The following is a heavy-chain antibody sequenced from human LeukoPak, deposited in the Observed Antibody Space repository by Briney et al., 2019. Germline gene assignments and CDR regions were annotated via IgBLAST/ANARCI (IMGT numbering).Heavy chain of an antibody. V-gene: IGHV1-2*02. D-gene: IGHD2-2*02. CDR3: ASSLRRLVPAAIEADWDWFDP. Sequence: ASVKVSCKASGYTFTCYYMHWVRQAPGQGLEWMGWINPNSGGTNYAQKFQGRVTMTRDTSISTAYMELSRLRSDNTAVYYCASSLRRLVPAAIEADWDWFDPWGQGTLVTVSS. CDR2: INPNSGGT. J-gene: IGHJ5*02. CDR1: GYTFTCYY.